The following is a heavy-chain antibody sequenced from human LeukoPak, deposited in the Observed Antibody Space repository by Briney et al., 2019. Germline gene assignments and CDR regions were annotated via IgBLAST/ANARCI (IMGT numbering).Heavy chain of an antibody. CDR3: ATHLYGWGRSSGHYHYGMDV. Sequence: PSETLSLTCTVPGGPIYNYYWSWIRQPPGKGLEWIAYIHYSGSTNYNPSLKSRVTISVDTSKNQFALSVSSVSAADTAVYYYATHLYGWGRSSGHYHYGMDVWGQGTTVTVSS. J-gene: IGHJ6*02. D-gene: IGHD3-10*01. CDR1: GGPIYNYY. V-gene: IGHV4-59*08. CDR2: IHYSGST.